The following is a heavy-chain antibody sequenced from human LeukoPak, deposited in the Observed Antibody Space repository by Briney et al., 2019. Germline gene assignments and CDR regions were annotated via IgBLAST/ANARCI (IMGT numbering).Heavy chain of an antibody. CDR3: ARDLTMVRGVFDY. J-gene: IGHJ4*02. CDR1: GGTFSSYA. V-gene: IGHV1-69*01. Sequence: ASVKVSSKASGGTFSSYAISWVRQAPGQGLEWMGGIIPIFGTANYAQKFQGRVTITADESTSTAYMELSSLRSEDTAVYYCARDLTMVRGVFDYWGQGTLVTVSS. D-gene: IGHD3-10*01. CDR2: IIPIFGTA.